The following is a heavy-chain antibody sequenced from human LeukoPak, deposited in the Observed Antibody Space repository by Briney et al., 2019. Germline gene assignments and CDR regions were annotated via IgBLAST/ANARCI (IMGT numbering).Heavy chain of an antibody. J-gene: IGHJ4*02. CDR2: ITPFLGIA. Sequence: SVKVSCKASGDTFSSYAINWVRQAPGQGPEWMGRITPFLGIANYPQKFQGRVTITADESTTTAYMELSSLRSEDTAVYYCAREACREMGVMWPRLGGQDCRYDYWGQGTLVNVSS. CDR1: GDTFSSYA. V-gene: IGHV1-69*04. CDR3: AREACREMGVMWPRLGGQDCRYDY. D-gene: IGHD3-16*01.